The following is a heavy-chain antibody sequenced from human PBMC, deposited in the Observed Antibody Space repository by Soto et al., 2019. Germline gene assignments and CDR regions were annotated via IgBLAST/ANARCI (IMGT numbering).Heavy chain of an antibody. Sequence: PGGSLRLSCEGSGLTVSSHAMTWIRQAPGKEPEWVSTITADGGTYYADSVKGRFAMSRDTSESTLYLQMNSLGAEDTAAYYCAPHVSCSGGSCQYDAFAIRGQGTMVTVSS. D-gene: IGHD2-15*01. J-gene: IGHJ3*02. CDR1: GLTVSSHA. V-gene: IGHV3-23*01. CDR3: APHVSCSGGSCQYDAFAI. CDR2: ITADGGT.